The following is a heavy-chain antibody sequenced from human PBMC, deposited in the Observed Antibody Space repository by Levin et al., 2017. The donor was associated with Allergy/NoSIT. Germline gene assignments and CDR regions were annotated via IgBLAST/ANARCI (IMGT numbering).Heavy chain of an antibody. J-gene: IGHJ5*02. CDR2: ISSSGSTI. V-gene: IGHV3-11*04. Sequence: PGGSLRLSCAASGFTFSDYYMSWIRQAPGKGLEWVSYISSSGSTIYYADSVKGRFTISRDNAKNSLYLQMNSLRAEDTAVYYCARAAIVVVPVNNWFDPWGQGTLVTVSS. CDR3: ARAAIVVVPVNNWFDP. CDR1: GFTFSDYY. D-gene: IGHD2-2*01.